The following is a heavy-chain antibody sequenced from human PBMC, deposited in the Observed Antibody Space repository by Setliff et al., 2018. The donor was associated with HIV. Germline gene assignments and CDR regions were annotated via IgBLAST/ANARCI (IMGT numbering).Heavy chain of an antibody. D-gene: IGHD5-12*01. CDR3: ARDQALEMATK. CDR1: GYTFTSYA. Sequence: WASVKVSCKASGYTFTSYAMHWVRQAPGQRLEWMGWINAGNGNTKYSQKFQGRVTITRDTSASTAYMELSSLRSEDTAVYYCARDQALEMATKWGQGTLVTVSS. CDR2: INAGNGNT. V-gene: IGHV1-3*01. J-gene: IGHJ4*02.